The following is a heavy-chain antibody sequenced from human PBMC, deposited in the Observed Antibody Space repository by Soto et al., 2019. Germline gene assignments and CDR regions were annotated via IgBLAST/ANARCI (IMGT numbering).Heavy chain of an antibody. Sequence: SVKVSCKASGGTFSSYAISWVRQAPGQGLEWMGGIIPIFGTANYAQKFQGRVTITADESTSTAYMELSSLRSEDTAVYYCARASTGANCSGGSCYSGGGFQLWGQGTRVTVAS. CDR1: GGTFSSYA. CDR3: ARASTGANCSGGSCYSGGGFQL. D-gene: IGHD2-15*01. V-gene: IGHV1-69*13. J-gene: IGHJ1*01. CDR2: IIPIFGTA.